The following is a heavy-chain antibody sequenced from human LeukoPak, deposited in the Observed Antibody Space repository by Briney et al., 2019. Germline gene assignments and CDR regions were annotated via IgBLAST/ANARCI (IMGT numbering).Heavy chain of an antibody. V-gene: IGHV1-69*05. CDR2: INPILSMS. Sequence: SVKVSCKASGGTFSSYPIHWVRQAPGQGLEWMGGINPILSMSNYAQKFQGRVTIITDESTFTAYMELSSLRSEDTAVYYCAVAGAEDYWGQGTLVTVSS. D-gene: IGHD6-19*01. CDR1: GGTFSSYP. CDR3: AVAGAEDY. J-gene: IGHJ4*02.